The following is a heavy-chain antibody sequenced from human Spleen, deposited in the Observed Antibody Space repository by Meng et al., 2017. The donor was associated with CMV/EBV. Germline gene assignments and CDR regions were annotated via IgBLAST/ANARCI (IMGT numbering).Heavy chain of an antibody. CDR1: GFTFSVYP. CDR2: ISSGGTTI. V-gene: IGHV3-48*03. D-gene: IGHD3-22*01. Sequence: GGSLRLSCSVSGFTFSVYPMNWVRQASGKGLEWVSNISSGGTTIYYADSVKGRFTISRDNAKNSLYLQMTSLRAEDTAVYYCARGDYYYDSSTYPYFDYWGQGTLVTVSS. CDR3: ARGDYYYDSSTYPYFDY. J-gene: IGHJ4*02.